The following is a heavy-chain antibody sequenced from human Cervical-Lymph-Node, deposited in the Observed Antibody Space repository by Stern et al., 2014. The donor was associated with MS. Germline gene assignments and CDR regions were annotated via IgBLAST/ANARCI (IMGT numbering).Heavy chain of an antibody. D-gene: IGHD3-22*01. CDR3: ARGARYSDSSGYYFYFDY. Sequence: AQLVESGPGLVKPSQTLHLTCTVSGGSINSGGYYWSWIRQYPGKGLEWIGYIYYTGSAYYDPSLKSRLSMSIDTSKNQFSLNLNSVTAADTAVYYCARGARYSDSSGYYFYFDYWGQGTLVTVSS. J-gene: IGHJ4*02. CDR1: GGSINSGGYY. V-gene: IGHV4-31*03. CDR2: IYYTGSA.